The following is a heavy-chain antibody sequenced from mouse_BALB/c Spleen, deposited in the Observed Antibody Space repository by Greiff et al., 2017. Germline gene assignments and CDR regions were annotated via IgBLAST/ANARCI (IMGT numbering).Heavy chain of an antibody. J-gene: IGHJ2*01. CDR3: TTYDYDGYFDY. CDR1: GYTFTSYY. D-gene: IGHD2-4*01. V-gene: IGHV1S81*02. Sequence: QVQLQQPGAELVKPGASVKLSCKASGYTFTSYYMYWVKQRPGQGLEWIGGINPSNGGTNFNEKFKSKATLTVDKSSSTAYMQLSSLTSEDSAVYYCTTYDYDGYFDYWGQGTTLTVSS. CDR2: INPSNGGT.